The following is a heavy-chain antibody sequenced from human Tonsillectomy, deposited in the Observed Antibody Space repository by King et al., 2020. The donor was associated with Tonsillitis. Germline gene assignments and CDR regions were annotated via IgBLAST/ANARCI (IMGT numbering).Heavy chain of an antibody. V-gene: IGHV3-13*05. CDR1: GFTFSDYD. D-gene: IGHD5-12*01. J-gene: IGHJ4*02. CDR3: ARGGYSGHSFDY. Sequence: VQLVESGGGLVQPGGSLRLSCAASGFTFSDYDMHWVRQPTGKGLEWVSAIGTSSDPYYPGSVKGRFTISRENAQNSLYLQMNSLRAGDTAVYYCARGGYSGHSFDYWGQGTLVTVSS. CDR2: IGTSSDP.